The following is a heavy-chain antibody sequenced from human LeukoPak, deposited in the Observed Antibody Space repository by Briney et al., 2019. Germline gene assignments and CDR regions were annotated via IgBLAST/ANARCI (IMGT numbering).Heavy chain of an antibody. CDR1: GGSFSGYY. J-gene: IGHJ4*02. CDR3: ARAGKGRNSKREYSGYYFDY. V-gene: IGHV4-34*01. Sequence: SETLSLTCAVYGGSFSGYYWSWIRQPPGKGLEWIGEINHSGSTNYNPSLKSRVTISVDTSKNQFSLKLSSVTAADTAVYYCARAGKGRNSKREYSGYYFDYWGQGTQVTVSS. CDR2: INHSGST. D-gene: IGHD5-12*01.